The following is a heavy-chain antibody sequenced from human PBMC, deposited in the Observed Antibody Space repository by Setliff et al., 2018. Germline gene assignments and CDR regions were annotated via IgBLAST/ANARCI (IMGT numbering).Heavy chain of an antibody. CDR2: TSYDGKNN. Sequence: PGESLKISCAASGFTFNIYAFNWVRQAPGKGLEWLAVTSYDGKNNYYGDSVKGRFTISRDNSQNTVYLQMNALSGDDTAVYFCARAQNIFGGNFDSWGQGTLVTVS. J-gene: IGHJ4*02. CDR3: ARAQNIFGGNFDS. V-gene: IGHV3-30*03. D-gene: IGHD3-3*01. CDR1: GFTFNIYA.